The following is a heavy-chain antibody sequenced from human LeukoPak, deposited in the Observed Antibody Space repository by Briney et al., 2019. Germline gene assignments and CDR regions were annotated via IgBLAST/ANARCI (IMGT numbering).Heavy chain of an antibody. CDR2: IYYSGGT. V-gene: IGHV4-39*07. D-gene: IGHD3-10*01. CDR1: GGSISSSSYY. J-gene: IGHJ3*02. CDR3: ALLYYSDAFDI. Sequence: PSETLSLTCTVSGGSISSSSYYWGWIRQPPGKGLEWIGSIYYSGGTYYKPSLKSRVTISVDTSKNQFSLKLSSVTAADTAVYYCALLYYSDAFDIWGQGTMVTVSS.